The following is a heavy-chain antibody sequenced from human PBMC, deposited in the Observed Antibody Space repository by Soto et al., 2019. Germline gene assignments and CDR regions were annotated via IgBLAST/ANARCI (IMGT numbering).Heavy chain of an antibody. J-gene: IGHJ5*02. CDR1: GYTFTRNG. V-gene: IGHV1-18*01. Sequence: GASVKVSCKTSGYTFTRNGISWVRQAPGQGLKWMGAINPNGGSTKYAQKLQGRVNMTSDTSTSTVYMELRRLKSEDTAVYYCARSSGGVFGIIIEGNTWFAPWGQGTLVTVSS. CDR3: ARSSGGVFGIIIEGNTWFAP. D-gene: IGHD3-16*01. CDR2: INPNGGST.